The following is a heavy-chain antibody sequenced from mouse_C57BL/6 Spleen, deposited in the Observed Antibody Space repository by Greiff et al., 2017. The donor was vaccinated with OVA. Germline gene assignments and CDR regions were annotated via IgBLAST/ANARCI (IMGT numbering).Heavy chain of an antibody. Sequence: SGAELAKPGASVKLSCKASGYTFTSYWMHWVKQRPGQGLEWIGYINPSSGYTKYNQKFKDKATLPADKSSSTAYMQLSSLTYEDSAVYYCARFYYGSSYNYFDYWGQGTTLTVSS. CDR1: GYTFTSYW. CDR2: INPSSGYT. V-gene: IGHV1-7*01. CDR3: ARFYYGSSYNYFDY. J-gene: IGHJ2*01. D-gene: IGHD1-1*01.